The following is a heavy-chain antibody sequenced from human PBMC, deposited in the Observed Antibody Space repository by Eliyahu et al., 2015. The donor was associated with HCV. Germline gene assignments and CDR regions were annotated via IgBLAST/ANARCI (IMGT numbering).Heavy chain of an antibody. Sequence: EVQLVESGGGLVQPGGSLRVSCXASGFSFSRXWMSWVRXAPGKGLEWVANINXDGSXKYYXDSVXGRFTISRDNAKTSLYLQMNSLRAEDTAVYYCARDPAAWDSWGQGTLVTVSS. CDR1: GFSFSRXW. V-gene: IGHV3-7*01. CDR2: INXDGSXK. J-gene: IGHJ4*02. D-gene: IGHD6-13*01. CDR3: ARDPAAWDS.